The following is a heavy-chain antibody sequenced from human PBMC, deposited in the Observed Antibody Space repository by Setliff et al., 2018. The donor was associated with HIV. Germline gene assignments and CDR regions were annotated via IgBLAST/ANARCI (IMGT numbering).Heavy chain of an antibody. CDR2: IYNSGYS. J-gene: IGHJ6*02. Sequence: SETLSLTCKVSGAPISSYYWNWIRQPPGKGLEWIGYIYNSGYSNSKPSLKSRVTISLDTSKNQFSLELSSVTAADTAVYYCARGDGYRTNDAYYDTGMDVWGQGNTVTVSS. D-gene: IGHD5-12*01. CDR3: ARGDGYRTNDAYYDTGMDV. V-gene: IGHV4-59*01. CDR1: GAPISSYY.